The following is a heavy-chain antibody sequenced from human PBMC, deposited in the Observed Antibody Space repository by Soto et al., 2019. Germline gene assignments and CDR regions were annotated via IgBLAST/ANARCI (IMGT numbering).Heavy chain of an antibody. J-gene: IGHJ6*02. CDR3: ARSVDLEWLHTDHYYYGMDV. D-gene: IGHD3-3*01. Sequence: ASVKVSCKASGGTFSSYAISWVRQAPGQGLEWMGGIIPIFGTANYAQKFQGRVTITADESTSTAYMELSSLRSEDTAVYYCARSVDLEWLHTDHYYYGMDVWGQGTTVTVSS. CDR1: GGTFSSYA. CDR2: IIPIFGTA. V-gene: IGHV1-69*13.